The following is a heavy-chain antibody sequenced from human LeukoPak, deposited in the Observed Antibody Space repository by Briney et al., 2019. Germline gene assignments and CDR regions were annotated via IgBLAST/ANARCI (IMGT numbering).Heavy chain of an antibody. J-gene: IGHJ4*02. V-gene: IGHV4-4*07. CDR3: ARDGPYSSSHDY. Sequence: SSETLSLTCTVSGGSISSYYWSWIRQPAGKGLEWIGRIYTSGSTNYNPSLKSRVTISVDTSKNQFSLKLSSVTAADTAVYYCARDGPYSSSHDYWGQGTLVTVSS. D-gene: IGHD6-6*01. CDR2: IYTSGST. CDR1: GGSISSYY.